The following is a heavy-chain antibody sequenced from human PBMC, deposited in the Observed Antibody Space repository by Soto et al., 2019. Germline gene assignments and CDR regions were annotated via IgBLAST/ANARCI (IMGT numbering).Heavy chain of an antibody. CDR1: GFSFSSHA. CDR3: ARDGQNLAPYAFEM. V-gene: IGHV3-33*01. J-gene: IGHJ3*02. CDR2: IWYDGSNR. Sequence: QVQLVESGGGVVQPGMSLRLSGATSGFSFSSHAMHWVRQAPGKGLEWVAQIWYDGSNRYYADSMRGRFTISRDFFRNTAFLLMDSLRAEETAVYYCARDGQNLAPYAFEMWGQGTLVTVSS.